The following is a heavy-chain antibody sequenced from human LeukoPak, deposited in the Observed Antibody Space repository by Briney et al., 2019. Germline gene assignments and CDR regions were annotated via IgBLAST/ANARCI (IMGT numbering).Heavy chain of an antibody. V-gene: IGHV3-23*01. D-gene: IGHD3-22*01. Sequence: GGSLRLSCASSGFTFSSYAMTWVRQAPGKGLEWVSASSGSGGSTYYADSVKGRFTISRDNSKNTLYLQMNSLRAEDTAVYYCAKDGYYDSCGWGVYFDYWGQGTLVTVSS. J-gene: IGHJ4*02. CDR1: GFTFSSYA. CDR2: SSGSGGST. CDR3: AKDGYYDSCGWGVYFDY.